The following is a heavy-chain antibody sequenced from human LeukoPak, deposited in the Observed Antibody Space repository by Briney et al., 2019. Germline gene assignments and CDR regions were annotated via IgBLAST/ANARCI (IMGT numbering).Heavy chain of an antibody. D-gene: IGHD1-26*01. J-gene: IGHJ3*02. CDR3: ARVPLRGGSYYGTNKDAFDI. Sequence: GSLRLSCAASGFTFSDPYMSWSRQAPGKGLEWIGYIYYSGSTNYNPSLKSRVTISVDTSKNQFSLKLSSVTAADTAVYYCARVPLRGGSYYGTNKDAFDIWGQGTMVTASS. CDR1: GFTFSDPY. CDR2: IYYSGST. V-gene: IGHV4-59*11.